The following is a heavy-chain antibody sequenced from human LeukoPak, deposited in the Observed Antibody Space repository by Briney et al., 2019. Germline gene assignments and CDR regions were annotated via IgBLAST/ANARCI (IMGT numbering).Heavy chain of an antibody. CDR1: GFTLTSSA. CDR3: ARQHSSGYYSPHYYYGMDV. D-gene: IGHD3-22*01. CDR2: IVVGSGNT. Sequence: SVKVSCKASGFTLTSSAVQWVRQARGQRLEWIGWIVVGSGNTNYAQKFQERVTITRDMSTSTAYMELRSLRSDDTAVYYCARQHSSGYYSPHYYYGMDVWGQGTTVTVSS. J-gene: IGHJ6*02. V-gene: IGHV1-58*01.